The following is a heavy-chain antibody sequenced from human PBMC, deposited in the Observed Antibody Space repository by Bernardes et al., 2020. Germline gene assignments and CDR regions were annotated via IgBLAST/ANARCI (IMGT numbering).Heavy chain of an antibody. CDR2: ISYDGSNK. Sequence: GSLRLSCAASGFTFSSYGMHWVRQAPGKGLEWVAVISYDGSNKYYADSVKGRFTISRDNSKNTLYLQMNSLRAEDTAVYYCANWGYDSSGYYDYFDYWGQGTLVTVSS. D-gene: IGHD3-22*01. V-gene: IGHV3-30*18. J-gene: IGHJ4*02. CDR1: GFTFSSYG. CDR3: ANWGYDSSGYYDYFDY.